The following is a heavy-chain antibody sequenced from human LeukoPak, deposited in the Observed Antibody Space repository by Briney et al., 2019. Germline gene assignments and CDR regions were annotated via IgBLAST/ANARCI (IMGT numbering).Heavy chain of an antibody. J-gene: IGHJ2*01. D-gene: IGHD4-23*01. CDR2: IYYSGST. V-gene: IGHV4-30-4*01. Sequence: SQTLSLTCTVSGGSISSGDYYWSWIRQPPGKGLEWIGYIYYSGSTYYNPSLKSRVAISVDTSKNQFSLKLSSVTAADTAVYYCARDLGYGGNSGSFDLWGRGTLVTVSS. CDR3: ARDLGYGGNSGSFDL. CDR1: GGSISSGDYY.